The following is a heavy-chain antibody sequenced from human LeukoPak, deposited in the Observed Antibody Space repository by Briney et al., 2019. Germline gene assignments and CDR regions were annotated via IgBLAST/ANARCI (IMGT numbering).Heavy chain of an antibody. CDR2: ISGGGGTT. CDR3: TRDDYGETFDY. J-gene: IGHJ4*02. CDR1: GFTFSTYA. D-gene: IGHD4-17*01. V-gene: IGHV3-23*01. Sequence: PGGSLRLSCAASGFTFSTYAMSWVRQAPGKGLECVSIISGGGGTTYYADSVKGRFTISRDNSKNTLYLQMNSLGAEDTAVYYCTRDDYGETFDYWGQGTLVTVSS.